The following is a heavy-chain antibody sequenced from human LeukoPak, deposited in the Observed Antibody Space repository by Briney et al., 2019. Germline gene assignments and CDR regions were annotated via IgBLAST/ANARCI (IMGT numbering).Heavy chain of an antibody. Sequence: SVKVSCKASGGTFSSYAISWVRQAPGQGLEWMGGIIPIFGTANYAQKFQGRVTITADESTSTAYMELSSLRSEDTAVYYCARPGTYYYDSSGYYEGAFDIWGQGTMVTVSS. CDR1: GGTFSSYA. D-gene: IGHD3-22*01. V-gene: IGHV1-69*13. CDR2: IIPIFGTA. CDR3: ARPGTYYYDSSGYYEGAFDI. J-gene: IGHJ3*02.